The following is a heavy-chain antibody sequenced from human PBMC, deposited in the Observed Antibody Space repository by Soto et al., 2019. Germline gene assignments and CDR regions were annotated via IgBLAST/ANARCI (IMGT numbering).Heavy chain of an antibody. V-gene: IGHV3-33*01. CDR3: ARGSAGSESVVVVPAIDFYSFDT. J-gene: IGHJ4*02. CDR1: GFTLSSYG. Sequence: QVQLVESGGGVVQPGRSLRLSCAASGFTLSSYGMHWVRQAPGKGLEWVAVIWYDGDKKYYADSVKVRFTISRDGSKNTVYLHMSSLRGEDTGVYYCARGSAGSESVVVVPAIDFYSFDTWGQGTLVSVSS. D-gene: IGHD2-15*01. CDR2: IWYDGDKK.